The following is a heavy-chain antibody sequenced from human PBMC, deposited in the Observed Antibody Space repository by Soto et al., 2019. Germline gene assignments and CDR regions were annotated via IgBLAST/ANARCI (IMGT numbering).Heavy chain of an antibody. Sequence: DVQLLESGGDLVQPGGSLRLTCVASGFTFSSSAMSWVRQAPGKGLEWISAISGSSGGTYYADSVKGRFAISRDNSKNTLCLQMNSLRAEDTALYYWAKGSSANRPYYFDYWGPGTLVTVSS. D-gene: IGHD3-22*01. CDR2: ISGSSGGT. CDR1: GFTFSSSA. V-gene: IGHV3-23*01. CDR3: AKGSSANRPYYFDY. J-gene: IGHJ4*02.